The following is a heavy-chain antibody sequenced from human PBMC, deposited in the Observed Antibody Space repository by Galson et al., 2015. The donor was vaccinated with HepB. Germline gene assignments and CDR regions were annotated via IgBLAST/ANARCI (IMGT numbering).Heavy chain of an antibody. J-gene: IGHJ6*02. CDR3: ARDSGSGWPPYYYYYYGMDV. CDR1: GYTFTSYY. V-gene: IGHV1-46*01. D-gene: IGHD6-19*01. Sequence: SVKVSCKASGYTFTSYYMHWVRQAPGQGLEWMGIINPSGGSTSYAQKFQGRVTMTRDTSTSTVYMELRSLRSDDTAVYYCARDSGSGWPPYYYYYYGMDVWGQGTTVTVSS. CDR2: INPSGGST.